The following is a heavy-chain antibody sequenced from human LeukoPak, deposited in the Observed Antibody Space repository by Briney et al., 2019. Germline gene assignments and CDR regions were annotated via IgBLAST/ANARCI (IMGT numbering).Heavy chain of an antibody. CDR2: INPNSGGT. D-gene: IGHD6-13*01. CDR1: GYTFTGYY. V-gene: IGHV1-2*04. J-gene: IGHJ6*04. CDR3: ARSPSGSSSWYEVYGMDV. Sequence: ASVKVSCKASGYTFTGYYMHWVRQAPGQGLEWMGWINPNSGGTNYAQKFQGWVTMTRDTSISAAYMELSRLRSDDTAVYYCARSPSGSSSWYEVYGMDVWGKGTTVTVSS.